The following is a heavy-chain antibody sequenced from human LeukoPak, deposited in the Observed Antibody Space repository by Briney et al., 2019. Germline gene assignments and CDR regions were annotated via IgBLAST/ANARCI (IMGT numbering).Heavy chain of an antibody. CDR2: IYSGGDK. Sequence: PGGSPRLSCAASGFSVSNNYMSWVRQAPGKGLEWVSLIYSGGDKRYAASVKGRFTISRDNSKNTLYLQMDSLRVEDTAVYYCGGYSSLDHWGQGTLVTVSS. CDR3: GGYSSLDH. V-gene: IGHV3-53*01. J-gene: IGHJ4*02. D-gene: IGHD3-22*01. CDR1: GFSVSNNY.